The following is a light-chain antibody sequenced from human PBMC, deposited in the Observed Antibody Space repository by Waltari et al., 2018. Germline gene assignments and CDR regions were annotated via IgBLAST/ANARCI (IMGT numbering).Light chain of an antibody. CDR1: QDLSYY. CDR2: DAS. J-gene: IGKJ5*01. V-gene: IGKV1-33*01. CDR3: QQYDTLSIA. Sequence: DIQVTQSPSSLSASVGDRVTITCQASQDLSYYLNWYQQKPGKAPKLLIYDASNLETGVPSRFSGSGSGTEFTFTISSLQPEDIATYFCQQYDTLSIAFGQGTRLDIK.